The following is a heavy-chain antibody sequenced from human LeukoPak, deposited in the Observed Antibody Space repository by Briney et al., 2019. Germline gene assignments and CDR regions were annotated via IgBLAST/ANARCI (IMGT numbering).Heavy chain of an antibody. D-gene: IGHD2-8*02. CDR1: GGSISSYY. CDR2: IYYSGST. J-gene: IGHJ6*03. CDR3: AREDGSPPGYYYMDV. Sequence: SETLSLTCTVSGGSISSYYWSWIRQPPGKGLEWIGYIYYSGSTNYNSSLKSRVTISVDTSKNQFALKLGSVTAADTAVYYCAREDGSPPGYYYMDVWGKGTTVTISS. V-gene: IGHV4-59*01.